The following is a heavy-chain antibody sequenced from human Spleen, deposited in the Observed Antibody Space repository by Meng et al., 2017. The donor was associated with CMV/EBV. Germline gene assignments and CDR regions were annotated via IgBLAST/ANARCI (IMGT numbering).Heavy chain of an antibody. CDR3: AKGPGYQAAKFYFDY. D-gene: IGHD6-25*01. J-gene: IGHJ4*02. V-gene: IGHV3-9*01. Sequence: SLKISCAGSGFNFENYAIHWVRQAPGKGLEWVSSISWISGNMGYADSVEGRFTISRDNAKKSVYLQMNSLRPEDTALYYCAKGPGYQAAKFYFDYWGQGTLVTVSS. CDR1: GFNFENYA. CDR2: ISWISGNM.